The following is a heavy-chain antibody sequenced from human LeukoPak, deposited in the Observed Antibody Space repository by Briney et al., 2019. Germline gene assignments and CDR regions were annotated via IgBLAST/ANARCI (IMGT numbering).Heavy chain of an antibody. J-gene: IGHJ5*02. V-gene: IGHV4-34*01. CDR3: AREFYYGSGINWFDP. Sequence: WETLSLTCAVYGGSFSGYYWSWIRQPPGKGLEWMGEINHSGSTNYNPSLKSRVTISVDTSKNQFSLKLSSVTAADTAVYYCAREFYYGSGINWFDPWGQGTLVTVSS. CDR2: INHSGST. D-gene: IGHD3-10*01. CDR1: GGSFSGYY.